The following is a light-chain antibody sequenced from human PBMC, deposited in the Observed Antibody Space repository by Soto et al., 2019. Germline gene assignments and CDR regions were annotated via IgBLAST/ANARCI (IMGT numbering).Light chain of an antibody. Sequence: EIVLTQSPATLSLSPGERATLSCRASQSVSSSLAWYQQKPGQAPRLLIYDASNRATGIPARFSGSGSGTDFTLTISSLEPEDFAVYYCQQRSNWPLLTVGGGTKVEIK. V-gene: IGKV3-11*01. CDR1: QSVSSS. J-gene: IGKJ4*01. CDR2: DAS. CDR3: QQRSNWPLLT.